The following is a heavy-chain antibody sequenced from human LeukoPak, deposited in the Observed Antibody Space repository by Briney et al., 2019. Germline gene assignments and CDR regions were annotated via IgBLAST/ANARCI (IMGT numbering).Heavy chain of an antibody. CDR2: IYDSGST. Sequence: SETLSLTCTVAGGSISNYFWSWIRQPPGKGLEGIGYIYDSGSTDYNPSLKSRVTITVDTSKNQFVLKLISVTAAATAVYYCGRDRELGYWGQGTLVTVSS. CDR1: GGSISNYF. V-gene: IGHV4-59*01. J-gene: IGHJ4*02. D-gene: IGHD1-26*01. CDR3: GRDRELGY.